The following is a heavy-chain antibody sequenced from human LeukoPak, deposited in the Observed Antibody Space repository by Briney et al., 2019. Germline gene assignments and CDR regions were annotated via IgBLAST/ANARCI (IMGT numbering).Heavy chain of an antibody. Sequence: SETLSLTYTVSGGSISSYYWSWIRQPAGKGLEWIGYIYYSGSTNYNPSLKSRVTISVDTSKNQFSLKLSSVTAADTAVYYCAISNYEDAFDIWGQGTTVTVSS. J-gene: IGHJ3*02. CDR2: IYYSGST. V-gene: IGHV4-59*01. CDR3: AISNYEDAFDI. CDR1: GGSISSYY. D-gene: IGHD3-3*01.